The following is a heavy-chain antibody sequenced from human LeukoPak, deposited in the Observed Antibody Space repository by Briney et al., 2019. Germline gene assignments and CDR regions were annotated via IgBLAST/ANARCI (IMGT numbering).Heavy chain of an antibody. CDR3: ATFYSGSPLSAPFDY. CDR1: GGSISSGSYY. V-gene: IGHV4-61*02. J-gene: IGHJ4*02. D-gene: IGHD1-26*01. CDR2: IYTSGST. Sequence: PSETLSLTCTVSGGSISSGSYYWSWIRQPAGKGLEWIGRIYTSGSTNYNPSLKSRVTISVDTSKNQFSLKLSSVTAADTAVYYCATFYSGSPLSAPFDYWGQGTLVTVSS.